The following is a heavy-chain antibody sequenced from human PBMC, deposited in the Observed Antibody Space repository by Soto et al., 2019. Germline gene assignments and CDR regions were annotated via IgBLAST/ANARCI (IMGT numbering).Heavy chain of an antibody. Sequence: SVKVSCKASGGTFSSYAISWVRQAPGQGLEWMGGIIPIFGTANYAQKFQGRVTITADESTSTAYMEPSSLRSEDTAVYYCARETTVVTPGFDYWGQGTLVTVSS. CDR1: GGTFSSYA. V-gene: IGHV1-69*13. CDR3: ARETTVVTPGFDY. J-gene: IGHJ4*02. CDR2: IIPIFGTA. D-gene: IGHD4-17*01.